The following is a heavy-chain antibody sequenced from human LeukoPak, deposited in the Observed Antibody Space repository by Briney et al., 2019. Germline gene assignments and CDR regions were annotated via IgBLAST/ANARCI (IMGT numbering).Heavy chain of an antibody. J-gene: IGHJ4*02. D-gene: IGHD2-15*01. CDR1: GVSISSSYYY. CDR3: ARGVGGPTVRDC. V-gene: IGHV4-39*01. Sequence: SETLSLSCTVSGVSISSSYYYWGWIRQPPGKGLEWIVNIHYTGSTYYNPSLNSRLTISVDTSRNQFSLKLRSVTAADTAVYYCARGVGGPTVRDCWRQGTLVSVSS. CDR2: IHYTGST.